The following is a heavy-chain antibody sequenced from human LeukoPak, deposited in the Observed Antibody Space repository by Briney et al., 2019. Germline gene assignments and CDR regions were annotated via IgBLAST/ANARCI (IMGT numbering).Heavy chain of an antibody. J-gene: IGHJ4*02. Sequence: KSGGSLRLSCAASGFTFSSYSMNWVRQAPGKGLEWVSSISSSSSYIYYADSVKGRFTISRDNAKNSLYLQMNSLRAEDTAVYYCARLSALVAAGTNRPFDYWGQGTLVTVSS. D-gene: IGHD6-13*01. CDR3: ARLSALVAAGTNRPFDY. CDR1: GFTFSSYS. V-gene: IGHV3-21*01. CDR2: ISSSSSYI.